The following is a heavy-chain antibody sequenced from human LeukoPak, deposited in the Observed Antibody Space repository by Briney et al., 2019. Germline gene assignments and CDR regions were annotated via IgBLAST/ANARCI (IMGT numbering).Heavy chain of an antibody. CDR2: ISYDGSNK. D-gene: IGHD2-2*01. CDR1: GFTFDNYG. CDR3: ARDGGGLVVVPAGYGVDV. J-gene: IGHJ6*02. V-gene: IGHV3-30*03. Sequence: GGSLRLSCAASGFTFDNYGMHWVRQAPGKGLEWVAVISYDGSNKYYADSVKGRFTISRDNSKNTLYLQMNSLRAEDTAVYYCARDGGGLVVVPAGYGVDVWGQGTTVTVSS.